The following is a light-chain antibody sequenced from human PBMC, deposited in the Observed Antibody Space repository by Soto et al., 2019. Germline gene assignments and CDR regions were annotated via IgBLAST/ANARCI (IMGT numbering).Light chain of an antibody. V-gene: IGKV3-11*01. CDR1: QSVSSY. Sequence: EIVLTQSPATLSLSPGDRATLSCRASQSVSSYVAWYQQKPGQPPRRLLYDASSRATGVPARFSGSGSGTDFPLTIRSLQPEDFAVYYCQQRSNWPSTFGGGTKVEMK. J-gene: IGKJ4*01. CDR2: DAS. CDR3: QQRSNWPST.